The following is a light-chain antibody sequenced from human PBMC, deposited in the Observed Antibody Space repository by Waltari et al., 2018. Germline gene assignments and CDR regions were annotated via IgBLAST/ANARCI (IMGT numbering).Light chain of an antibody. CDR2: KAS. Sequence: DIQMTQSPSTLSASVGDRVTITCRASQRINSWLAWYQQKPGRAPKVLIYKASSLESGVPSSFSGSESGTDFTLTISSLQPDDFATYYCQQYDTYPWTFGQGTKVEIK. CDR1: QRINSW. V-gene: IGKV1-5*03. CDR3: QQYDTYPWT. J-gene: IGKJ1*01.